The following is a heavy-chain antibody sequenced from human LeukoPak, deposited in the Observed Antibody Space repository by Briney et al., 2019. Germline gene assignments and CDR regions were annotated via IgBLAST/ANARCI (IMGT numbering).Heavy chain of an antibody. CDR2: IIPIFGTA. J-gene: IGHJ4*02. CDR3: ARDFHSNFDY. Sequence: ASVKVSCKASRGTFSSYAISWVRQAPGQGLEWMGGIIPIFGTANYAQKFQGRVTITADESTSTAYMELSSLRSEDTAVYYCARDFHSNFDYWGQGTLVTVSS. V-gene: IGHV1-69*13. CDR1: RGTFSSYA. D-gene: IGHD4-11*01.